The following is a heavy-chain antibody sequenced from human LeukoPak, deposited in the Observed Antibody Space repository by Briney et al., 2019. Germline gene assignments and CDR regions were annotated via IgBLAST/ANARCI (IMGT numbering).Heavy chain of an antibody. CDR2: ISGSGGST. Sequence: QPGGSLRLSCAASGFTFSSYAMSWFRQAPGKGLEWVSAISGSGGSTYYADSVKGRFTISRDNSKNTLYLQMNSLRAEDTAVYYCAKGNDILTGYYFDYWGQGTLVTVSS. CDR1: GFTFSSYA. V-gene: IGHV3-23*01. CDR3: AKGNDILTGYYFDY. J-gene: IGHJ4*02. D-gene: IGHD3-9*01.